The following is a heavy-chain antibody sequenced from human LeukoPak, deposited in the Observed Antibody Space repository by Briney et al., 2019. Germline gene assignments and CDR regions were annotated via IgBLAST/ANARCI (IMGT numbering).Heavy chain of an antibody. CDR3: ARIMVVPAAISHFDY. V-gene: IGHV4-4*07. CDR2: IYTGGST. Sequence: PSETLSLTCTVSGGSISTYYWTWIRQPAGKGLEWIGRIYTGGSTNYNPSLKSRVTMSIGTSKSQFSLKFTSVTAADTAVYYCARIMVVPAAISHFDYWGQGILVTVSS. CDR1: GGSISTYY. J-gene: IGHJ4*02. D-gene: IGHD2-2*02.